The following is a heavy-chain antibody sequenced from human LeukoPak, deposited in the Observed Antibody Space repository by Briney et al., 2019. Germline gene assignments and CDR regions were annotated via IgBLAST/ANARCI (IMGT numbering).Heavy chain of an antibody. CDR3: ARLAASCSSSSCSFDY. Sequence: SETQSLTCTVSGGSISSSSYCWGWIRQPPGKGLEWIGNIYYSGSTYYNPSLKSRVTISVDTSKNQFSLKLSSVTAADTAVYSCARLAASCSSSSCSFDYWGQGTLVTVSS. J-gene: IGHJ4*02. CDR1: GGSISSSSYC. CDR2: IYYSGST. D-gene: IGHD2-2*01. V-gene: IGHV4-39*01.